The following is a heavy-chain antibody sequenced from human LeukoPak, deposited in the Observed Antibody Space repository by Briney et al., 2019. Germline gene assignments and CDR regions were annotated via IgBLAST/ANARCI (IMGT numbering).Heavy chain of an antibody. Sequence: GGSLRLSCAASAFTFSDYYMSWIRQAPGKGLEWVPYISSSGDTTYYTDSVEGRFTISRDNTKNSLYLQMNSLRAEDTAVYYCASRGSTGTALVKMFPFDYWGHGTLVTVSS. CDR3: ASRGSTGTALVKMFPFDY. J-gene: IGHJ4*01. V-gene: IGHV3-11*01. CDR2: ISSSGDTT. CDR1: AFTFSDYY. D-gene: IGHD5-18*01.